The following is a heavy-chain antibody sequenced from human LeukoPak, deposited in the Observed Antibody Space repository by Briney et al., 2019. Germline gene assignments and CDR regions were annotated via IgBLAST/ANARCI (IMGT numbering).Heavy chain of an antibody. D-gene: IGHD3-10*01. CDR2: IIPIFGTA. V-gene: IGHV1-69*13. CDR1: GGTFSSYA. J-gene: IGHJ6*03. Sequence: GASVKVSCKASGGTFSSYAISWVRQAPGQGLEWMGGIIPIFGTANYAQKFQGRVTITADESTSTAYMELSSLRSEDTAVYYCARVVYGSGSPLYYYYYMDVWGKGTTVTISS. CDR3: ARVVYGSGSPLYYYYYMDV.